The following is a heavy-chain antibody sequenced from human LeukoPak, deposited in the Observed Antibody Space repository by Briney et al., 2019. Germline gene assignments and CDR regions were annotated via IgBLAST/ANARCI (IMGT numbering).Heavy chain of an antibody. J-gene: IGHJ4*02. CDR3: ARRRRSGSQVLDF. V-gene: IGHV4-34*01. CDR1: GGSFSDYY. Sequence: SETLSLTCAVYGGSFSDYYWSWIRHPPGKGLEWIGEINHSGSTNYNSSLKRRVIISVDTSKNQSSLRPSSVTAADTAAYYCARRRRSGSQVLDFWGQGTLDNLSS. D-gene: IGHD1-26*01. CDR2: INHSGST.